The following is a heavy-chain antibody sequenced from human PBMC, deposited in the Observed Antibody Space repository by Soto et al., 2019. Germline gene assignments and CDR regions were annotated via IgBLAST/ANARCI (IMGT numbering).Heavy chain of an antibody. V-gene: IGHV3-64*01. Sequence: GGSLRLSCVASGFSFSNYAMHWVRQAPGKGLEYVSAISNNGVSTYYANSVKGRFIISRDNSKNTLYLQMGSLRAEDMAVYYCARGGPYYYYYYGMDVWGQGTTVTVSS. CDR3: ARGGPYYYYYYGMDV. J-gene: IGHJ6*02. CDR1: GFSFSNYA. CDR2: ISNNGVST.